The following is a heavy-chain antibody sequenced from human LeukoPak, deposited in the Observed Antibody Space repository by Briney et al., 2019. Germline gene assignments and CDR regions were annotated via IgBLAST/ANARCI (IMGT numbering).Heavy chain of an antibody. D-gene: IGHD2-21*01. V-gene: IGHV4-61*02. CDR2: IYTSGST. CDR1: GGSFSSGSYY. CDR3: ARGGGDWGFHQSDY. J-gene: IGHJ4*02. Sequence: PSQTLSLTCTVSGGSFSSGSYYWSWIRQPAGKGLEWIRRIYTSGSTNYNPSLKSRVTISVDTSKNQFSLKLSSVTAADTAVYYCARGGGDWGFHQSDYWGQGTLVTVSS.